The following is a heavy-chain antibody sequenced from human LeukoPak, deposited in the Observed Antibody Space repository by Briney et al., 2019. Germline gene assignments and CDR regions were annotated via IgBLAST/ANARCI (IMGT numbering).Heavy chain of an antibody. CDR2: MWYDGNNK. Sequence: GGSLRLSCAASGFTFSNSGMHWVRQAPGKGLEWVAVMWYDGNNKYYADSVKGRFTISRDTSKNTLYLQMNSLRTEDTAVYYCARDGAYNGSYFYDYWGQGTLVTVSS. J-gene: IGHJ4*02. V-gene: IGHV3-33*01. CDR1: GFTFSNSG. D-gene: IGHD1-26*01. CDR3: ARDGAYNGSYFYDY.